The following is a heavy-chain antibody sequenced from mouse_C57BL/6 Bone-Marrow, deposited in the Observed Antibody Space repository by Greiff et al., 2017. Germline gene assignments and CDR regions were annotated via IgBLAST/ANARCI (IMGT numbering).Heavy chain of an antibody. CDR3: ARRLSSYAMDY. CDR1: GYTFTNYW. V-gene: IGHV1-63*01. CDR2: IYPGGGYT. D-gene: IGHD3-1*01. Sequence: QVQLKESGAELVRPGTSVKMSCKASGYTFTNYWIGWAKQRPGHGLEWIGDIYPGGGYTKYDAKFKGKATLTADKSSSTAYMQFSSLTSEDSAIYYCARRLSSYAMDYWGQGTSVTVSS. J-gene: IGHJ4*01.